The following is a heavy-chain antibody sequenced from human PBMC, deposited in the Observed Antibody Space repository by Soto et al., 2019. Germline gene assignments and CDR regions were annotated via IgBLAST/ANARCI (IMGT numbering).Heavy chain of an antibody. J-gene: IGHJ5*02. D-gene: IGHD2-21*02. CDR1: GGSISSYY. V-gene: IGHV4-59*01. CDR3: ARVVVVTATYNWFDP. Sequence: SLTCTVSGGSISSYYWSWIRQPPGKGLEWIGYIYYSGSTNYNPSLKSRVTISVDTSKNQFSLKLSSVTAADTAVYYCARVVVVTATYNWFDPWGQGTLVTVSS. CDR2: IYYSGST.